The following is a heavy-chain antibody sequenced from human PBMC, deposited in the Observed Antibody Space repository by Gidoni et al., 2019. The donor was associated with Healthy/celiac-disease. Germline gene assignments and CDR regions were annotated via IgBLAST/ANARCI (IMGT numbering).Heavy chain of an antibody. V-gene: IGHV4-34*01. CDR3: ARGVAAADRYNWFDP. CDR2: INHSGST. J-gene: IGHJ5*02. D-gene: IGHD6-13*01. Sequence: QVQLQQWGAGLLKPSETLSLTCAVYGGSFSGYYWSWIRQPPGKGLEWIGEINHSGSTNYNPSRKSRVTISVDTSKNQFSLKLSSVTAADTAVYYCARGVAAADRYNWFDPWGQGTLVTVSS. CDR1: GGSFSGYY.